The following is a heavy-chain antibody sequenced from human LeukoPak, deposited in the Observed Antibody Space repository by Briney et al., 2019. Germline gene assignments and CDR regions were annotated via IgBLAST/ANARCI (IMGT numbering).Heavy chain of an antibody. V-gene: IGHV3-11*05. J-gene: IGHJ4*02. Sequence: GGSLRLSCAASGFIFSDYYMGWIRQAPGKGLEWASYISLSSSYINYADSVKGRFTISRDNAKNSLYLQMNSLRAEDTAVYYCARGDTAVAHASHHFDDWGQGTLVTVSS. CDR1: GFIFSDYY. CDR3: ARGDTAVAHASHHFDD. CDR2: ISLSSSYI. D-gene: IGHD5-18*01.